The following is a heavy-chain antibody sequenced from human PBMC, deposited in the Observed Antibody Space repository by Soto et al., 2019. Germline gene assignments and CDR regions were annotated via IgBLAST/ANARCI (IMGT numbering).Heavy chain of an antibody. J-gene: IGHJ4*02. CDR2: ISYIGTT. Sequence: SETLSLTCTVSGGSISNYYWSWVRQSPGKGLEWIGYISYIGTTNYNPSLKSRVTISLDTSKNQFSLELRSVTAADTAVYYCVRGGGGYGNGTIDYWGQGTLVTVSS. CDR1: GGSISNYY. V-gene: IGHV4-59*01. CDR3: VRGGGGYGNGTIDY. D-gene: IGHD5-18*01.